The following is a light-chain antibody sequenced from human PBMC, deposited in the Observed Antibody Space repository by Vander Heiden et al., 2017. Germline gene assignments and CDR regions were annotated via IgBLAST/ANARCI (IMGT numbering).Light chain of an antibody. CDR1: SCDIVGYSY. V-gene: IGLV2-14*01. Sequence: QSALTQPASVSVSPGLTITITCTGTSCDIVGYSYVSWYQRHPVKAPKLIIYDVDSRPSGVSNRFSGSKSGKTASLTISGLQAEDEAEYYCSSYTTSGTFPYVFGAGTQVTVL. J-gene: IGLJ1*01. CDR3: SSYTTSGTFPYV. CDR2: DVD.